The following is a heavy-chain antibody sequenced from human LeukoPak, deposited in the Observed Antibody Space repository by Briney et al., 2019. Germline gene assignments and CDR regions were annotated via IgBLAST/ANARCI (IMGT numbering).Heavy chain of an antibody. CDR1: GGSFSGYY. D-gene: IGHD2-2*01. J-gene: IGHJ6*02. Sequence: PSETLSLTCAVYGGSFSGYYWIWIRQPPGKGLEWIGEIDHSGNTNYNPSLKSRVTISVDTSKDQFSLRVSSVTAADTAVYYCARGLARMEYCSTTSCFGARYYYYYGMDVWGQGTTVTVSS. CDR3: ARGLARMEYCSTTSCFGARYYYYYGMDV. V-gene: IGHV4-34*01. CDR2: IDHSGNT.